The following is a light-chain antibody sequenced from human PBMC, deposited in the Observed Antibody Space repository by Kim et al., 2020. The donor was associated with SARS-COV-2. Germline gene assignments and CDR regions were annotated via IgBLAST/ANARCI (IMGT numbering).Light chain of an antibody. V-gene: IGLV2-11*01. CDR2: DVN. CDR3: CSYAGGYSHVL. J-gene: IGLJ2*01. Sequence: QSALTQLRSVSGSPGQSVTISCTGTSSDVGGYNYVSWYEKHPGKAPKLMIYDVNDRPSGVPDRFSGSKSGNTASLTISGLQAEDEADYYCCSYAGGYSHVLFGGGTQLTVL. CDR1: SSDVGGYNY.